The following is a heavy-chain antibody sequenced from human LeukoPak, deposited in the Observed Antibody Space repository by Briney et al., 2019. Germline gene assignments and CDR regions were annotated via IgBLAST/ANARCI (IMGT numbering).Heavy chain of an antibody. J-gene: IGHJ4*02. CDR1: GFTFSGYP. CDR3: ARDGSNWDLDY. CDR2: ISANGGST. V-gene: IGHV3-64*01. D-gene: IGHD6-13*01. Sequence: GGSLRLSCAASGFTFSGYPMHWVRQAPGKGLEYLSGISANGGSTYYANSVKGRFTISRDNSKNTLYLQMGSLRPEDMAVYYCARDGSNWDLDYWGQGTLVTVSS.